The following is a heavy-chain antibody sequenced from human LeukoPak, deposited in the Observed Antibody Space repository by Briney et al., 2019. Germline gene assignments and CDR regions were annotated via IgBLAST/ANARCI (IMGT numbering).Heavy chain of an antibody. CDR1: GYSFTTHW. Sequence: PGESLKISCKGSGYSFTTHWIAWVRQMPGKGLEWMGIIYPTDSYTRYSPSFQGQVTISADKSISTAYLQWSSLKASDTAMYYCARHLYGGNSKSAFDIWGQGTMVTVSS. CDR3: ARHLYGGNSKSAFDI. D-gene: IGHD4-23*01. CDR2: IYPTDSYT. V-gene: IGHV5-51*01. J-gene: IGHJ3*02.